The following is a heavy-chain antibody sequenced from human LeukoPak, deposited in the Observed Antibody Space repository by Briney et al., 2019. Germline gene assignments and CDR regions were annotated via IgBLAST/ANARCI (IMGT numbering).Heavy chain of an antibody. Sequence: GGSLRLSCAASGFTFSDYYMSWVRQAPGKGLEWVSYISSSGSTIYYADSVKGRFTISRDNAKNTLYLQMNSLRAEDTAVYYCAKDQLRVAATHFDYWGQGTLVTVSS. V-gene: IGHV3-11*01. D-gene: IGHD2-15*01. CDR2: ISSSGSTI. CDR3: AKDQLRVAATHFDY. CDR1: GFTFSDYY. J-gene: IGHJ4*02.